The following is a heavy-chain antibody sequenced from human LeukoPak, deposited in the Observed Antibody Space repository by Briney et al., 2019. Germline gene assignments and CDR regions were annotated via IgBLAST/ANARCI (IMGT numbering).Heavy chain of an antibody. CDR2: ISHDGRTK. Sequence: PGGSLRLSCVVSGFNFDNFAMQWVRQPLGKELEWVAVISHDGRTKYYADSMKGRITISRDNSKNTLFLQMNNLRSEDTAVYFCARPSPPGDCYNPPDYWGQGNLVTVSS. V-gene: IGHV3-30*04. D-gene: IGHD5-24*01. CDR1: GFNFDNFA. CDR3: ARPSPPGDCYNPPDY. J-gene: IGHJ4*02.